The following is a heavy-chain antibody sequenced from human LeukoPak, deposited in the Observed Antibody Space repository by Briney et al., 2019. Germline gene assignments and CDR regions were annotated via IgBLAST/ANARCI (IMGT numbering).Heavy chain of an antibody. CDR1: GGSISSGDYY. Sequence: SETLSLTCTVSGGSISSGDYYWSWIPQPPGKGLEWIGYIYYSGSTYYNPSLKSRVTISVDMSKNQFSLKLSSVTAADMAVYYCARVAVRGVPCFDIWGQGTMVTVSS. J-gene: IGHJ3*02. CDR3: ARVAVRGVPCFDI. CDR2: IYYSGST. D-gene: IGHD3-10*01. V-gene: IGHV4-30-4*02.